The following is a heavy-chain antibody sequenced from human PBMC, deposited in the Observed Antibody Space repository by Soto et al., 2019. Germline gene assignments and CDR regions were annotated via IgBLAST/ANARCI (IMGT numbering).Heavy chain of an antibody. J-gene: IGHJ4*02. CDR1: GFTLSGSA. CDR2: IKNKANSYAT. V-gene: IGHV3-73*01. Sequence: GGSLRLSCAASGFTLSGSAVHWVRQASGKGLEWVGRIKNKANSYATAYAASVKGRFTISRDDSKNTAYLQMDSLKTEDTAVYFCNRIEGHSFGFDYWGQGTLVTVSS. D-gene: IGHD5-18*01. CDR3: NRIEGHSFGFDY.